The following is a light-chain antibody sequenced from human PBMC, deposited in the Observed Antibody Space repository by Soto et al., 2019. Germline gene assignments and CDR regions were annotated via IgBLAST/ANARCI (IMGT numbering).Light chain of an antibody. CDR3: QQYYSTPFT. CDR2: WAS. Sequence: DIVMTQSPDSLAVSLGERATIYCKSSQSVLHNSNNKDYLAWYQQKPGQSPKLLIYWASTRESGVPDRFSGSGSATEFTLTISSLQAEDVAVYYCQQYYSTPFTFGPGTKVDIK. J-gene: IGKJ3*01. CDR1: QSVLHNSNNKDY. V-gene: IGKV4-1*01.